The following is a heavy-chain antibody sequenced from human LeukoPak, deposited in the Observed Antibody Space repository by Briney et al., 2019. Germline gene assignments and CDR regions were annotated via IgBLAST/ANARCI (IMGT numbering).Heavy chain of an antibody. Sequence: ALVKASCKVSGYTLTELSMHWVRQAPGKGLEWMGGFDPEDGETIYAQKFQGRVTMTEDTSTDTAYMELSSLRSEDTAVYYCATISLQRITIFGVVIMTSGFFDYWGQGTLVTVSS. D-gene: IGHD3-3*01. V-gene: IGHV1-24*01. J-gene: IGHJ4*02. CDR1: GYTLTELS. CDR2: FDPEDGET. CDR3: ATISLQRITIFGVVIMTSGFFDY.